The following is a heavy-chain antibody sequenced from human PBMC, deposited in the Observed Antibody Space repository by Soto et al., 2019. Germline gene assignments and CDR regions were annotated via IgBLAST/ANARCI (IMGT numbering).Heavy chain of an antibody. CDR3: ARAVGDPLYYLDY. J-gene: IGHJ4*02. D-gene: IGHD6-19*01. CDR2: TDYSGNT. V-gene: IGHV4-59*08. CDR1: SDSISSYY. Sequence: QVQLQESGPGLVRPSETLSLTCTVSSDSISSYYWIWIRQSPGKGLEWIVYTDYSGNTNYNPSLKSRVTISGDTSKNQFSLRLSSVTAADTAVYYCARAVGDPLYYLDYWGQGTLVTVSS.